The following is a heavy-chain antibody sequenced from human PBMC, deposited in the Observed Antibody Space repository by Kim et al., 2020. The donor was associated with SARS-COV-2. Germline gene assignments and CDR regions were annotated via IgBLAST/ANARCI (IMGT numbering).Heavy chain of an antibody. CDR3: ARLNGVYGSGPSTDY. CDR2: ISSSSSYI. J-gene: IGHJ4*02. V-gene: IGHV3-21*01. D-gene: IGHD3-10*01. Sequence: GGSLRLSCAASGFTFSSYSMNWVRQAPGKGLEWVSSISSSSSYIYYADSVKGRFTISRDNAKNSLYLQMNSLRAEDTAVYYCARLNGVYGSGPSTDYWGQGTLVTVSS. CDR1: GFTFSSYS.